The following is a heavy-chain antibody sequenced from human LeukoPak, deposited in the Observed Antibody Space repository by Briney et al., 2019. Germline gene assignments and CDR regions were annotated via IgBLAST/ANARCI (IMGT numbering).Heavy chain of an antibody. CDR3: AMYYYGSGSYSDY. D-gene: IGHD3-10*01. J-gene: IGHJ4*02. CDR2: IYYSGST. CDR1: GVSITSGAYY. V-gene: IGHV4-30-4*01. Sequence: SQTLSLTCTVSGVSITSGAYYWSWIRQPPGKGLEWIGYIYYSGSTYYNPSLKSRVTISIDTSKNQFSLKLNSVTAADTAVYYCAMYYYGSGSYSDYWGQGTLVTVSS.